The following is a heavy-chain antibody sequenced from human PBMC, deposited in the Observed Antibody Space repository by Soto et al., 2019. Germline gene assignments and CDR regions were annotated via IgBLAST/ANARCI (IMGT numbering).Heavy chain of an antibody. J-gene: IGHJ4*02. CDR2: ISAYNGNT. D-gene: IGHD6-6*01. V-gene: IGHV1-18*01. CDR3: ERDRGWKSSSSVFDY. CDR1: SLD. Sequence: SLDIGGRRHTKEQGLEWMGWISAYNGNTNYAQKLQGRVTMTTDTSTSTAYMELRSLRSDDTAVYYCERDRGWKSSSSVFDYWGQGTLVTVSS.